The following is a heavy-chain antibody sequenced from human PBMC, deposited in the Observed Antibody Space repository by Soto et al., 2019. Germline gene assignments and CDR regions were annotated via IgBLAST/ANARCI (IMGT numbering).Heavy chain of an antibody. CDR2: IYWDDDK. J-gene: IGHJ4*02. D-gene: IGHD2-8*01. V-gene: IGHV2-5*02. CDR3: AHHTVPKGGGY. CDR1: GFSLSTSGVG. Sequence: QITLKESGPTLVKPTQTLTLTCTFSGFSLSTSGVGVGWIRQPPGKAPEWLALIYWDDDKRYSPSLKSRLTITKDTSKNQVVLTMTNIDPVDTATYYCAHHTVPKGGGYWGQGTLVTVSS.